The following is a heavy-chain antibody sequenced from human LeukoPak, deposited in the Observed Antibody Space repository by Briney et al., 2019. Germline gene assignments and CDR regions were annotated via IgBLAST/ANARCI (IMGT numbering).Heavy chain of an antibody. CDR1: GLDVSRNY. Sequence: GGSLRLSCAASGLDVSRNYMSWVRQAPGKGLESVSVMYAAGSTYYADSVRGRFTISRDTSKNTLYLQMNSLRVEDTAIYYCARAPCTTSWSNFDYWGQGTLVTVSP. D-gene: IGHD2-2*01. J-gene: IGHJ4*02. CDR2: MYAAGST. V-gene: IGHV3-53*01. CDR3: ARAPCTTSWSNFDY.